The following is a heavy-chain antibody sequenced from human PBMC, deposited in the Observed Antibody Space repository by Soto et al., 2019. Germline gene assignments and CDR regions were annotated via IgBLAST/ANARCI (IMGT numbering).Heavy chain of an antibody. Sequence: QVQLVQSGAEVKKPGSSVKVSCKASGGTFSSYAISWVRQAPGQGLEWMGGIIPIFGTANYAQKFQGRVTITADESTSTAYMELSSLRSEDTAVYYCARDRGRSSGWNYYYYGMDVWGQGTTVTVSS. CDR1: GGTFSSYA. CDR3: ARDRGRSSGWNYYYYGMDV. J-gene: IGHJ6*02. CDR2: IIPIFGTA. V-gene: IGHV1-69*01. D-gene: IGHD6-25*01.